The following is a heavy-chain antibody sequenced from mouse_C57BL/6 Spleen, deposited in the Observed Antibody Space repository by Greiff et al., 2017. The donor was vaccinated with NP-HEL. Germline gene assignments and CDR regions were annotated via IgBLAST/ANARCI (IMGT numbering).Heavy chain of an antibody. J-gene: IGHJ1*03. CDR3: GRGGLPREFDV. Sequence: EVQLQQSGPELVKPGASVKISCKASGYTFTDYYMNWVKQSPGQSLEWIGDINPNNGGTSYNQKFKGTATLTVDKSSSTAYMELRSLTSEDSAVYYCGRGGLPREFDVWGTGTTVTVSS. CDR2: INPNNGGT. CDR1: GYTFTDYY. V-gene: IGHV1-26*01. D-gene: IGHD2-2*01.